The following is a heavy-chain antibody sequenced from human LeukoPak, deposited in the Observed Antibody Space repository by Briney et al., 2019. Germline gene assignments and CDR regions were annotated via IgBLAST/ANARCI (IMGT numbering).Heavy chain of an antibody. V-gene: IGHV3-30-3*01. Sequence: PGGSLRLSCAASGFTFSSYAMHWVRQAPGKGLEWVAVISYDGSNKYYADSVKGRFTISRDNSKNTLYLQMNSLRAEDTAVYYCARDEDPDIVVVVAASSFNYWGQGTLVTVSS. CDR1: GFTFSSYA. D-gene: IGHD2-15*01. CDR2: ISYDGSNK. CDR3: ARDEDPDIVVVVAASSFNY. J-gene: IGHJ4*02.